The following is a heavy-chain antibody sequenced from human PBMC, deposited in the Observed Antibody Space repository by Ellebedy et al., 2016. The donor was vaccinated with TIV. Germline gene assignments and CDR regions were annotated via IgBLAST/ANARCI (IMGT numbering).Heavy chain of an antibody. CDR3: ARDRVTMVRGPNHPRVFDP. Sequence: AASVKVSCKASGYTFTGYYMHWARQAPGQGLEWMGWINPNSGGTNYAQKFQGRVTMTRDTSISTAYMELSRLRSDDTAVYYCARDRVTMVRGPNHPRVFDPWGQGTLVTVSS. CDR2: INPNSGGT. J-gene: IGHJ5*02. V-gene: IGHV1-2*02. D-gene: IGHD3-10*01. CDR1: GYTFTGYY.